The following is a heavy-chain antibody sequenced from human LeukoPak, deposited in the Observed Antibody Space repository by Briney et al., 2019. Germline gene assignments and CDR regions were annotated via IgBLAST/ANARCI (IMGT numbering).Heavy chain of an antibody. CDR1: GFNFSDYY. CDR3: ARSLFSGGVGALDAFRI. J-gene: IGHJ3*02. V-gene: IGHV3-11*01. CDR2: ISNVGTTI. Sequence: GSLRLSCEVSGFNFSDYYMSWIRQAPGKGLEWVSSISNVGTTIYYTDSVKGRFTISRDNAKNSLYQHMSNLTIDDTAVYYCARSLFSGGVGALDAFRIWGKGTMVAVSS. D-gene: IGHD1-26*01.